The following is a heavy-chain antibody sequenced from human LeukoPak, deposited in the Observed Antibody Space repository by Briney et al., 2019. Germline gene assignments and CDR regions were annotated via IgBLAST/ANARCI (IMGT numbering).Heavy chain of an antibody. Sequence: GGSLRLSCAASRFTFSSYGMHWVRQAPGKGLEWVAYIQYDGSNEQYADSVKGRFTVSRDNSKNTLFLQMNSLRAEDRAVYYCAKDSLRTVPKASFDSWGQGTLVTVSS. CDR1: RFTFSSYG. CDR3: AKDSLRTVPKASFDS. CDR2: IQYDGSNE. J-gene: IGHJ4*02. V-gene: IGHV3-30*02. D-gene: IGHD2-2*01.